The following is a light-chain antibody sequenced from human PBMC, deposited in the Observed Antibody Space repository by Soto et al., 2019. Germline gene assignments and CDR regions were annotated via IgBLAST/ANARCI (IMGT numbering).Light chain of an antibody. Sequence: AIQLTKSPSSLSASVGDRVTITCRASQGISSALAWYQQKPGKAPKLLIYDASSLESGVPSRFSGSGSGTDFTLTISSLQPEDFATYYCQQFNSYSLITFGQGTRLEIK. J-gene: IGKJ5*01. CDR3: QQFNSYSLIT. V-gene: IGKV1-13*02. CDR2: DAS. CDR1: QGISSA.